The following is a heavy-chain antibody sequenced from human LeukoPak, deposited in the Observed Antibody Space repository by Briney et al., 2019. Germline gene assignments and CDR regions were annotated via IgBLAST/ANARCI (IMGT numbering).Heavy chain of an antibody. CDR1: EGTFSSYA. CDR3: ARAGGEIEDSSGYFHDAFDI. D-gene: IGHD3-22*01. Sequence: SVKVSCKASEGTFSSYAISWVRQAPGQGLEWMGGIIPIFGTANYGQKFQGRVTITAHDSTTTAYLEITSLRPEDTAVYYCARAGGEIEDSSGYFHDAFDIWGQGTMVPVSS. J-gene: IGHJ3*02. CDR2: IIPIFGTA. V-gene: IGHV1-69*13.